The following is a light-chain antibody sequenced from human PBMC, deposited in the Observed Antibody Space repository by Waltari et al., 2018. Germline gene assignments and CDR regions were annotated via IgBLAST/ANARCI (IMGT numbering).Light chain of an antibody. J-gene: IGKJ2*01. CDR2: RAS. CDR3: QQLHIVLS. CDR1: QGVANS. Sequence: DIKMTQSPSSQSASVGDSVTITCQESQGVANSLNWYQQKPGKAPKILICRASNLESGVPPRFSGGGYGTHCSLTISNLQPEDSATYYCQQLHIVLSFCQGTKLEIK. V-gene: IGKV1-33*01.